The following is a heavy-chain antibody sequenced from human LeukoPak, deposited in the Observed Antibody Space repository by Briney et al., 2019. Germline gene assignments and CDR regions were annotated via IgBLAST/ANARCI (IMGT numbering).Heavy chain of an antibody. V-gene: IGHV4-34*01. J-gene: IGHJ6*03. CDR3: ARVPRRYYYYMDV. Sequence: PGGSLRLSCAASGFTFSSYWMSWVRQAPGKGLEWIGEINHSGSTNYNPSLKSRVTISVDTSKNQFSLKLSSVTAADTAVYYCARVPRRYYYYMDVWGKGTTVTVSS. CDR2: INHSGST. CDR1: GFTFSSYW.